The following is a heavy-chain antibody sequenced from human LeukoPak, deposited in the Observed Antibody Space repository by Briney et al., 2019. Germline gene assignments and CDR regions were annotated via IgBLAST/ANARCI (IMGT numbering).Heavy chain of an antibody. CDR2: ISGSGGST. Sequence: GGSLRLSCAASGFTFSSYGMSWVRQAPGKGLEWVSAISGSGGSTYYADSVKGRFTISRDNFKDTLYLQMNSLRAEDTAVYYCAKDLRVYCSGGSCYNFDYWGQGTLVTVSS. V-gene: IGHV3-23*01. J-gene: IGHJ4*02. CDR1: GFTFSSYG. CDR3: AKDLRVYCSGGSCYNFDY. D-gene: IGHD2-15*01.